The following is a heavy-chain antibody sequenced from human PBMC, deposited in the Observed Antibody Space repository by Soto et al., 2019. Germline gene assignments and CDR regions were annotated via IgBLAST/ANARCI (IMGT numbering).Heavy chain of an antibody. CDR3: ARGRIAVAGTVDY. Sequence: ASETLSLTCTVSGGSISSGDYYWSWIRQPPGKGLEWIGYIYYSGSTYYNPSLKSRVTISVDTSKNQFSLKLSSVTAADTAVYYCARGRIAVAGTVDYWGQGTLVTVSS. CDR2: IYYSGST. J-gene: IGHJ4*02. CDR1: GGSISSGDYY. D-gene: IGHD6-19*01. V-gene: IGHV4-30-4*01.